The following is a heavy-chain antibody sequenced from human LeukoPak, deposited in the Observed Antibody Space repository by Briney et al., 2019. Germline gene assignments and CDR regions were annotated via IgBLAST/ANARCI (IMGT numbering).Heavy chain of an antibody. CDR2: IYYSGST. D-gene: IGHD3-16*01. CDR1: GGSISSYY. Sequence: SETLSLTCTVSGGSISSYYWSWIRQPPGKGLEWIGYIYYSGSTNYNPSLKSRVTISVDTSKNQFSLKLSSVTAADTAVYYCARSPWGYGMDVRGQGTTVTVSS. V-gene: IGHV4-59*01. CDR3: ARSPWGYGMDV. J-gene: IGHJ6*02.